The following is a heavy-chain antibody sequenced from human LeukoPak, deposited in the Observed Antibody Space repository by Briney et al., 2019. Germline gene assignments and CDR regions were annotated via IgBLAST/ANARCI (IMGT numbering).Heavy chain of an antibody. D-gene: IGHD5-18*01. V-gene: IGHV3-30*18. CDR2: ISYDGSNK. Sequence: GGSLRLSCAASGFTFNSYGMHWVRQAPGKGLEWVAVISYDGSNKYYADSVKGRFAISRDNSKNTLYLQMNSLRAEDTAVYFCAKDFDVDTAIISYFDCWGQGTLVTVSS. CDR1: GFTFNSYG. CDR3: AKDFDVDTAIISYFDC. J-gene: IGHJ4*02.